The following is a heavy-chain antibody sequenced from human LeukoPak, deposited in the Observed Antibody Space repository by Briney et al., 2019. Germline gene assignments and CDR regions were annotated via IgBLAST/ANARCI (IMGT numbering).Heavy chain of an antibody. Sequence: PGGSLRLSCAASGFTFSSHAIHWVRQPPGKGLEWVAVISYDGTYKYYADSEKGRFTVSRDNSKNTLYLQMNSLTTEDTAVYYCARDPHSSGWGNYFDFWGQGTLVTVSS. CDR1: GFTFSSHA. V-gene: IGHV3-30*04. J-gene: IGHJ4*02. CDR3: ARDPHSSGWGNYFDF. D-gene: IGHD6-19*01. CDR2: ISYDGTYK.